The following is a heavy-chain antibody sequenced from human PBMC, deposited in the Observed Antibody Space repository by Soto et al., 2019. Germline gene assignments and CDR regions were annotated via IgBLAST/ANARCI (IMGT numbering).Heavy chain of an antibody. D-gene: IGHD5-12*01. CDR1: GFTFSTYS. CDR2: IKSKTDGGTT. J-gene: IGHJ6*02. V-gene: IGHV3-15*01. Sequence: PAGSLRLSCAASGFTFSTYSMNWVRQAPGKGLEWVGRIKSKTDGGTTDYAAPVKGRFTISRDDSKNTLYLQMNSLKTEDTAVYYCTTDQDIVATTYYYYYGMDVWGQGTTVTVSS. CDR3: TTDQDIVATTYYYYYGMDV.